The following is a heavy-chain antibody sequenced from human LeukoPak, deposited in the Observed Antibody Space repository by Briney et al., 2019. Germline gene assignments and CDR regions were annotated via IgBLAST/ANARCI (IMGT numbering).Heavy chain of an antibody. V-gene: IGHV3-30*04. Sequence: GRSLRLSCAASGFTFSNYALHWVRQAPGKGLEWVAVISYDGSNKFYADSVRGRFTISRDNSKNTLFLQMNSLRPEDTAVYYCARVPMVYAPYFDYWGQGTLVTVSS. J-gene: IGHJ4*02. CDR3: ARVPMVYAPYFDY. D-gene: IGHD2-8*01. CDR1: GFTFSNYA. CDR2: ISYDGSNK.